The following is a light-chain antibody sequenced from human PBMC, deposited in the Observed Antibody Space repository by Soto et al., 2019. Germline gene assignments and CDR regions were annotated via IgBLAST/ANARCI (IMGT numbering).Light chain of an antibody. CDR3: QQYYTYPWT. J-gene: IGKJ1*01. CDR1: QSISSW. Sequence: DIQMTQSPSTLSASVGDRVTITCRASQSISSWLAWYQQRPGKAPKLLIYKASNVARGVPSRFSGSGSGTELTLTISSLHPDDFATYYCQQYYTYPWTFGPGTKVEIK. CDR2: KAS. V-gene: IGKV1-5*03.